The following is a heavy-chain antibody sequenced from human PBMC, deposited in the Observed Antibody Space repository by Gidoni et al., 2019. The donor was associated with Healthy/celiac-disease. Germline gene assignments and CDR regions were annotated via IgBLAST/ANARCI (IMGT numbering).Heavy chain of an antibody. D-gene: IGHD6-6*01. CDR1: GYTFTSYY. Sequence: QVQLVQSGAEVKKPGASVQVSCTASGYTFTSYYMHWVRQAPGQGLEWMGRINPSGGSTSYAQKFQGRVTMTRDTSTSTVYMELSSLRSEDTAVYYCARPYSSSSGLDYWGQGTLVTVSS. CDR2: INPSGGST. V-gene: IGHV1-46*01. J-gene: IGHJ4*02. CDR3: ARPYSSSSGLDY.